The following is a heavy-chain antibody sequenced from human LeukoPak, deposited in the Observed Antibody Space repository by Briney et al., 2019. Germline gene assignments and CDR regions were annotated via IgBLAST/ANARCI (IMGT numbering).Heavy chain of an antibody. Sequence: GGSLRLSCAASGFTFSSYAMSWVRQAPGQGLEWVSAISGSGGSTYYADSVKGRFTISRDNSKNTLYLQMNSLRAEDTAVYYCAKDPIPYYDSSGYPDYWGQGTLVTVSS. V-gene: IGHV3-23*01. CDR1: GFTFSSYA. D-gene: IGHD3-22*01. J-gene: IGHJ4*02. CDR2: ISGSGGST. CDR3: AKDPIPYYDSSGYPDY.